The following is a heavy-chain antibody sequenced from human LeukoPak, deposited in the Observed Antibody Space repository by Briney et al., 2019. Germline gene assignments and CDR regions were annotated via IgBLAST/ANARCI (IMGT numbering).Heavy chain of an antibody. D-gene: IGHD3-22*01. Sequence: PSETLSLTCTVSGGSISSYYCSWIRQPPGKGLEWIGYIYYSGSTNYNPSLKSRVTISVDTSKNQFSLKLSSVTAADTAVYYCARGRLYYDSSGYPHFDYWGQGTLVTDSS. V-gene: IGHV4-59*01. J-gene: IGHJ4*02. CDR2: IYYSGST. CDR1: GGSISSYY. CDR3: ARGRLYYDSSGYPHFDY.